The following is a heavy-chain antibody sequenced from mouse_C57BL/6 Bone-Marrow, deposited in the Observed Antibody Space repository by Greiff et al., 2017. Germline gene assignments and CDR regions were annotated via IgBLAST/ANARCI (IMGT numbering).Heavy chain of an antibody. CDR3: ARYGGFAY. CDR2: IDPSDSYT. Sequence: QVQLQQPGAELVRPGTSVKLSCKASGYTFTSYWMHWVKQRPGQGLEWIGVIDPSDSYTNYNQKFKGNATLTVDTSSSTAYMQLSSLTSEDSAVYYCARYGGFAYWGQGTLVTVSA. CDR1: GYTFTSYW. V-gene: IGHV1-59*01. J-gene: IGHJ3*01. D-gene: IGHD1-1*01.